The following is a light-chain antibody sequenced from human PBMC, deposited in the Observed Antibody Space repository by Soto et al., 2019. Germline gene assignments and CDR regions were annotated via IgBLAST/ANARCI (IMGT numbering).Light chain of an antibody. Sequence: EVVLTQSPGTLSLSPGEGATLSCRASQSVNSNYLAWFQQKPAQAPRLLIYSTSNRATGIPDRFSGSGSGTDFTLTISRLEPEDFVVYFCQQYDKSPWTFGQGTKVDIK. J-gene: IGKJ1*01. CDR1: QSVNSNY. CDR3: QQYDKSPWT. CDR2: STS. V-gene: IGKV3-20*01.